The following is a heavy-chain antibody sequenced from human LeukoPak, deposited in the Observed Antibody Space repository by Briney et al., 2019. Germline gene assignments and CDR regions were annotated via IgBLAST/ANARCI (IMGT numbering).Heavy chain of an antibody. D-gene: IGHD1-26*01. J-gene: IGHJ4*02. CDR2: IYYSGST. CDR1: DGSISSTSSY. Sequence: SETLSLTCTVSDGSISSTSSYWGWIRQPPGKGLEWIATIYYSGSTYYNASLKSRITIAVDTSKSQFSLKLSSVTAADTAVYYCARLNYYGFDYWGQGTLVTFSS. CDR3: ARLNYYGFDY. V-gene: IGHV4-39*01.